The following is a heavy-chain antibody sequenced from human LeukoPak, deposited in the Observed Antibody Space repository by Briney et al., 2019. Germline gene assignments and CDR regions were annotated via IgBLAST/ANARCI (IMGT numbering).Heavy chain of an antibody. D-gene: IGHD3-9*01. CDR2: ISHSGST. J-gene: IGHJ5*02. CDR3: ARGGRRYFDWLLLNNWFDP. V-gene: IGHV4-34*01. Sequence: PSETLSLTCAVYGGSFSGYYWSWIRQPPGKGLEWIGEISHSGSTNYNPSLKSRVTISVDTSKNQFSLKLSSVTAADTAVYYCARGGRRYFDWLLLNNWFDPWGQGTLVTVSS. CDR1: GGSFSGYY.